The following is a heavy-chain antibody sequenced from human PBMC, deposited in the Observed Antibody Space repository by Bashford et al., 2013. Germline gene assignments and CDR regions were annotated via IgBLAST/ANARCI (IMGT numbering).Heavy chain of an antibody. J-gene: IGHJ4*02. CDR3: ARGSTTGTTQLDY. CDR1: GGSISSSSYY. V-gene: IGHV4-39*01. Sequence: SETLSLTCTVSGGSISSSSYYWGWIRQPPGKGLEWIGSIYYSGSTYYNPSLKSRVTISLDTSKNQFSLKLRSVTATDTAVYYCARGSTTGTTQLDYWGQGTLVTVSS. CDR2: IYYSGST. D-gene: IGHD1-1*01.